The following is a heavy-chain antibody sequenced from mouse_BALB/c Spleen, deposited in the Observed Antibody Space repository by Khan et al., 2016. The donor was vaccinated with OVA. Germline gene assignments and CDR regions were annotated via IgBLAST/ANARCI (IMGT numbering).Heavy chain of an antibody. D-gene: IGHD3-1*01. CDR2: IFPGSGST. J-gene: IGHJ3*01. CDR1: GYTFTDYV. CDR3: ARGGYSVFAY. V-gene: IGHV1-77*01. Sequence: VQLKESGPELVKPGASVKMSCKASGYTFTDYVINWVKQRTGQGLEWIGDIFPGSGSTYYNENFKGKAKLTADKSSTTAYMQLSSLTFEDSAVYFCARGGYSVFAYWGQGTLVTVSA.